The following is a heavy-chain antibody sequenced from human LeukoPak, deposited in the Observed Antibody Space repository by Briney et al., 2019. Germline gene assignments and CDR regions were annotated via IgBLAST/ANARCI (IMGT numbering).Heavy chain of an antibody. V-gene: IGHV3-23*01. D-gene: IGHD2-15*01. J-gene: IGHJ4*02. CDR2: ISGSGGST. Sequence: PGGSLRLSCAASGFTFSSYAMSWVRQAPGKGLEWVSAISGSGGSTYYADSVKGRFTISRDNSKNTLYLQMNSLRAEDTAVYYCAKDRGLGIVVVVAATIFDYWGQGTLVTVSS. CDR1: GFTFSSYA. CDR3: AKDRGLGIVVVVAATIFDY.